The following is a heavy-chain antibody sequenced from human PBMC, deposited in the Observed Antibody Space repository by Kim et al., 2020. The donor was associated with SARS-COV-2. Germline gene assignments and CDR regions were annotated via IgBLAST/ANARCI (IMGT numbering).Heavy chain of an antibody. CDR2: IRSKANSYAT. Sequence: GGSLRLSCSASGFTFSGSAMHWVRQASGKGLEWVGRIRSKANSYATAYAASVKGRFTISRDDSKNTAYLQMNSLKTEDTAVYYCTPTIAVACTGRDYWGQGTLVTVSS. J-gene: IGHJ4*02. V-gene: IGHV3-73*01. CDR1: GFTFSGSA. CDR3: TPTIAVACTGRDY. D-gene: IGHD6-19*01.